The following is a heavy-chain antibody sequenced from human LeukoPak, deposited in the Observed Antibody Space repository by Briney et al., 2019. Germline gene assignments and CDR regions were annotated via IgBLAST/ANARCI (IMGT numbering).Heavy chain of an antibody. CDR2: ISAYNGNT. CDR3: ARDEKRYCSGGSCPAYFDY. Sequence: ASVKVSCKASGYTFTGYYMHWVRQAPGQGLEWMAWISAYNGNTNYALKLRGRVTMTTDTSTSTAYMELRSLRSDDTAVYYCARDEKRYCSGGSCPAYFDYWGQGTLVTVSS. V-gene: IGHV1-18*04. J-gene: IGHJ4*02. D-gene: IGHD2-15*01. CDR1: GYTFTGYY.